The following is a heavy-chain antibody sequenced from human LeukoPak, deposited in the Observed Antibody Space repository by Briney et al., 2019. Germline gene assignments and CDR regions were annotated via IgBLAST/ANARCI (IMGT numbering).Heavy chain of an antibody. J-gene: IGHJ6*04. CDR2: ISGSGGST. CDR1: GFTFSSYA. V-gene: IGHV3-23*01. Sequence: GASLRLSCAASGFTFSSYAMSWVRQAPGKGLEWVSAISGSGGSTYYADSVKGRFTISRDNSKNTLYLQMNSLRAEDTAVYYCAKGGSSGWSYYYYGMDVWGKGTTVTVSS. CDR3: AKGGSSGWSYYYYGMDV. D-gene: IGHD6-19*01.